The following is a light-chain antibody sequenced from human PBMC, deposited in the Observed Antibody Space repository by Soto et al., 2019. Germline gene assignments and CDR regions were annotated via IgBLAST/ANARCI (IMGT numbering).Light chain of an antibody. Sequence: SYELTQPPSVSVAPGETARISCGGNNIGSKGVHWYQQKPGQAPVLVIYSDTDLPPVIPERFSGSNSANMATMTISSVAAGDEAGYYCQVWDSGSGLLLFGGATKLTVL. V-gene: IGLV3-21*01. J-gene: IGLJ2*01. CDR1: NIGSKG. CDR3: QVWDSGSGLLL. CDR2: SDT.